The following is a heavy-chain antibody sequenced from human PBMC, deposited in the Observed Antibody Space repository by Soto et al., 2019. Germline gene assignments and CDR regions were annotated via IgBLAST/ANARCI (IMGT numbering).Heavy chain of an antibody. CDR2: INPNSGVT. CDR3: ARESGGATATVDYYYVYMDV. V-gene: IGHV1-2*04. Sequence: QVQLVQSGAEVKKPGASVTVSCRSSGDTFTDYYMHWVRQAPGQGLEWMGWINPNSGVTKYAQKFQGWVTMTRDTSIRTVYMQLSRLRSDDTAVYYCARESGGATATVDYYYVYMDVWGTGTTVTFSS. CDR1: GDTFTDYY. J-gene: IGHJ6*03. D-gene: IGHD5-12*01.